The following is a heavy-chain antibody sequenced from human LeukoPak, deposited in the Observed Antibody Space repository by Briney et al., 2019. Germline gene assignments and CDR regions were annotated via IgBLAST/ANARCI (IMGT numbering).Heavy chain of an antibody. V-gene: IGHV3-23*01. D-gene: IGHD4-23*01. CDR2: ISATGGST. CDR1: GFTFSSYA. Sequence: GGSLRLSCAASGFTFSSYAMSWVRQAPGKGLEWVSTISATGGSTFYADSVKGRFTISRDNSKDTLYLQINSLRAEDTAVYFCAKVQTTVVSPPVSWGQGTLVTVSS. J-gene: IGHJ5*02. CDR3: AKVQTTVVSPPVS.